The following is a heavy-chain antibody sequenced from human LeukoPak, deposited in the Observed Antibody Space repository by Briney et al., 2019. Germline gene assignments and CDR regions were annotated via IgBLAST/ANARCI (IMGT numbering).Heavy chain of an antibody. CDR1: GYTFTSYG. CDR2: ISAYNGNT. V-gene: IGHV1-18*04. J-gene: IGHJ6*04. CDR3: ARDERAGSGSYKYYYYGMDV. D-gene: IGHD3-10*01. Sequence: ASVKVSCKASGYTFTSYGISWVRQAPGQGLEWMGWISAYNGNTNYAQKLQGRVTMTTDTSTSTAYMGLRSLRSDDTAVYYCARDERAGSGSYKYYYYGMDVWGKGTTVTVSS.